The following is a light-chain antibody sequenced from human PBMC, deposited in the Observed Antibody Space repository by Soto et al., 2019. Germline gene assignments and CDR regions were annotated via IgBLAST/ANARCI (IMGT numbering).Light chain of an antibody. Sequence: EIVLTQSPATLSLSPGERATLSCRASQSVSSYLAWYQQKPGQAPRLLIYDASNSGTGIPARFSGSGSGTDITLTISSLEAEDFAVYYCLQRSNWLVTFGQGTRLEIK. CDR3: LQRSNWLVT. CDR2: DAS. J-gene: IGKJ5*01. CDR1: QSVSSY. V-gene: IGKV3-11*01.